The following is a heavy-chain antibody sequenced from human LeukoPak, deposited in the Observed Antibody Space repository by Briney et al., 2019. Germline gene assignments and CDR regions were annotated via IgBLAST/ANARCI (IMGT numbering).Heavy chain of an antibody. Sequence: GGSLRLSCAASGFIFSSYRMSWVRQAPGKGLEWVANIKKDGSEKYYVDSVKGRFAISRDNAKNSLYLQMNSLRAEDTAVYYCAREYSSGWYYFDYWGQGTLVTVSS. CDR3: AREYSSGWYYFDY. CDR1: GFIFSSYR. J-gene: IGHJ4*02. CDR2: IKKDGSEK. D-gene: IGHD6-19*01. V-gene: IGHV3-7*03.